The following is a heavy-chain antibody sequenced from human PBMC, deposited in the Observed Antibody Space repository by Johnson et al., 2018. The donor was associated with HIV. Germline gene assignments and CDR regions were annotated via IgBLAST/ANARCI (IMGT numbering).Heavy chain of an antibody. CDR1: GFTFSSYD. J-gene: IGHJ3*02. CDR2: IGTAGDT. V-gene: IGHV3-13*01. CDR3: ARARDSWSSSWLSRDNAFDI. Sequence: VQLVESGGGVVRPGGSLRLSCAASGFTFSSYDMHWVRQATGKGLEWVSAIGTAGDTYYPGSVKGRFTISRENAKNSLYLQMNSLRAGDTAVYYCARARDSWSSSWLSRDNAFDIWGQGTMVTVSS. D-gene: IGHD6-13*01.